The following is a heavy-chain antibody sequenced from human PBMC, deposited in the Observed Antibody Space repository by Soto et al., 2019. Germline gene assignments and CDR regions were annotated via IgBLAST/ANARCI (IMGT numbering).Heavy chain of an antibody. J-gene: IGHJ6*03. D-gene: IGHD2-15*01. CDR2: IYSGGST. V-gene: IGHV3-66*01. Sequence: GGSLRLSCAASGFTVSSNYMSWVRQAPGKGLEWVSVIYSGGSTYYADSVKGRFTISRDNSKNTLYLQMNSLRAEDTAVYYCARDWGCSGGSCYTYYYYYMDVWGKGTTVTVSS. CDR3: ARDWGCSGGSCYTYYYYYMDV. CDR1: GFTVSSNY.